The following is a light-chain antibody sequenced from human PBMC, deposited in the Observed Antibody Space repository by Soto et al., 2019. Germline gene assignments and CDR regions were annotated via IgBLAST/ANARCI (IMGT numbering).Light chain of an antibody. Sequence: DIVLTQSPATLSLSPGERATLSCRASQSVSVYLAWYQQKPGQAPRLVIYEASNRGTGIPPRFSGSGSGTDFTLTISSLEPEAFAVYYCQRRSNGLTFGGGTKVEIK. CDR2: EAS. J-gene: IGKJ4*01. V-gene: IGKV3-11*01. CDR1: QSVSVY. CDR3: QRRSNGLT.